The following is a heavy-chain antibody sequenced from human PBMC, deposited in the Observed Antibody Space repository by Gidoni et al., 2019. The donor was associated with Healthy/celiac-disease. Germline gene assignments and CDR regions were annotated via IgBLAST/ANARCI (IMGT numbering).Heavy chain of an antibody. D-gene: IGHD5-18*01. V-gene: IGHV3-33*01. Sequence: SSYGMHWVRQAPGKGLEWVAVIWYDGSNKYYADSVKGRFTISRDNSKTTLYLQMNSLRAEDTAVYYCARDGRVDTAMVIYYYYYYMDVWGKGTTVTVSS. CDR3: ARDGRVDTAMVIYYYYYYMDV. J-gene: IGHJ6*03. CDR2: IWYDGSNK. CDR1: SSYG.